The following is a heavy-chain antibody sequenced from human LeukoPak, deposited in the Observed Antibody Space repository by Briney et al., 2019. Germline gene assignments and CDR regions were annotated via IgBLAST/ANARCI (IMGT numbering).Heavy chain of an antibody. J-gene: IGHJ5*02. CDR2: ISSSSSTI. V-gene: IGHV3-11*04. CDR3: AREYYDFWSGYEGWFDP. CDR1: GFTFSDYY. D-gene: IGHD3-3*01. Sequence: PGGSLRLSCAASGFTFSDYYMSWIRQAPGKGLEWVSYISSSSSTIYYADSVKGRFTISRDNAKNSLYLQMNSLRAEDTAVYYCAREYYDFWSGYEGWFDPWGQGTLVTVSS.